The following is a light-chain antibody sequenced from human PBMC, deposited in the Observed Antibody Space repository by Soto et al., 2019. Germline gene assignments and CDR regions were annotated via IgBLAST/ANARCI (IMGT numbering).Light chain of an antibody. CDR2: AAS. Sequence: DIQMTQSPSSLSASVGDRVTITCRASQSIREFLNWYQQKPGKAPELLIYAASILHTGVPSRFSGSASGTEFTLTISYLQPEDCATYYCQQCYSVPPLSFGGGTKVEI. J-gene: IGKJ4*01. V-gene: IGKV1-39*01. CDR3: QQCYSVPPLS. CDR1: QSIREF.